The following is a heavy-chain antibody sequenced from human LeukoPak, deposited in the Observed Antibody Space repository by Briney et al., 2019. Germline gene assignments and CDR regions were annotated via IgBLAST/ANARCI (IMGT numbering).Heavy chain of an antibody. D-gene: IGHD5-18*01. V-gene: IGHV4-59*01. CDR1: GRSFSVFY. Sequence: SETLSLTCALSGRSFSVFYWSCIRHPPGEGRVWLGYIYYSGSTNYNPSLKSRVTISVDTSKNQFSLKLSSVTAADTAVYYCARDWGYSYGACYYYGMDVWGQGTTVTVSS. CDR2: IYYSGST. CDR3: ARDWGYSYGACYYYGMDV. J-gene: IGHJ6*02.